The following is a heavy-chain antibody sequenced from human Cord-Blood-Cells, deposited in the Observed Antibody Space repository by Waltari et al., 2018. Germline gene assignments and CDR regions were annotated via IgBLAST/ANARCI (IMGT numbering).Heavy chain of an antibody. CDR2: INHSEST. J-gene: IGHJ3*02. D-gene: IGHD2-15*01. CDR1: GGSFSGYY. Sequence: QVQLQQWGAGLLKPSETLSLTCAVYGGSFSGYYWSWIRQHPGTGLEWMGEINHSESTNYNPSLKRRVTITVDASKNQFSLELSSVTAADTAVYYCASLWGGVGSDAFDIWGQGTMVTVSS. CDR3: ASLWGGVGSDAFDI. V-gene: IGHV4-34*01.